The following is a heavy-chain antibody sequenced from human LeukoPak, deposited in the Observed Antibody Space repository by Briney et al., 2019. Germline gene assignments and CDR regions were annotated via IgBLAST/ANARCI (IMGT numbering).Heavy chain of an antibody. J-gene: IGHJ4*02. Sequence: SQTLSLTCTVSGGSISSGGYYWSWIRQHPGKGLEWIGYIYYSGSTYYSPSLKSRVTISVDTSKNQFSLKLSSVTAADTAVYYCARGGYFDWYYFDYWGQGTLVTVSS. CDR3: ARGGYFDWYYFDY. V-gene: IGHV4-31*03. D-gene: IGHD3-9*01. CDR2: IYYSGST. CDR1: GGSISSGGYY.